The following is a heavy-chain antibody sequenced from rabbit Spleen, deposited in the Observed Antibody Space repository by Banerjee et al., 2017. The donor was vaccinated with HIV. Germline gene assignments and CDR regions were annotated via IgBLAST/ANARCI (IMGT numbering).Heavy chain of an antibody. CDR3: ARDLAGSSAYTGGGYYFEL. V-gene: IGHV1S40*01. J-gene: IGHJ4*01. D-gene: IGHD8-1*01. CDR2: INAGSSGNT. Sequence: QSLEESGGGLVQPEGSLTLTCTASGFSFSGSYYMCWVRQAPGKGLEWIACINAGSSGNTYYASWAKGRFTISKTSSTTVTLQMTSLTAADTATYFCARDLAGSSAYTGGGYYFELWGQGTLVTVS. CDR1: GFSFSGSYY.